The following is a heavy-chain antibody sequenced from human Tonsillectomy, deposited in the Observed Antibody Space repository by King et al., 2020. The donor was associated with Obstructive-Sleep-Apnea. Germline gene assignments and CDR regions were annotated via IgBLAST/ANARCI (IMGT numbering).Heavy chain of an antibody. CDR3: AKGPFDYDPFDY. D-gene: IGHD4/OR15-4a*01. J-gene: IGHJ4*02. V-gene: IGHV3-23*04. CDR2: ISGNGGST. CDR1: GFTFISFA. Sequence: VQLVESGGGLVQPGGSLRLSCAASGFTFISFAVMLVRQAPGKGLEGVSSISGNGGSTYYAAALKGRFSIYSDNSTNTADLQMNSLRAEDTAVYYCAKGPFDYDPFDYWGQGTLVTVSS.